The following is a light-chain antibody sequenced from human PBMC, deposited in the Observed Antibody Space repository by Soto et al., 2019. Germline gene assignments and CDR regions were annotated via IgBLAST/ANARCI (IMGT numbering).Light chain of an antibody. CDR2: AVS. J-gene: IGLJ2*01. CDR3: SSYAGSDNVV. CDR1: SSDVGGYDY. Sequence: QSALTQPPSASGSPGQSVTISCTGTSSDVGGYDYVSWYQQHPGKAPKLMIYAVSQRPSGVPDRFSGSKSGNTASLTVSGLQAEDEADYYRSSYAGSDNVVFGGGPKLTVL. V-gene: IGLV2-8*01.